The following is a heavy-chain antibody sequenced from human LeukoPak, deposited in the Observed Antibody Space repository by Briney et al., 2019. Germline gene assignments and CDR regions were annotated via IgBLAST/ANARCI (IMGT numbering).Heavy chain of an antibody. Sequence: SETLSLTCAVSGYSISSGYYWGWIRQPPGKGLEWIGSIYHSGSTYYNPSLKSRVTISVDTSKNQFSLKLSSVTAADTAVYYCARTGSGKQAHYFDYWGQGTLVTVSS. CDR2: IYHSGST. CDR3: ARTGSGKQAHYFDY. D-gene: IGHD3-10*01. CDR1: GYSISSGYY. V-gene: IGHV4-38-2*01. J-gene: IGHJ4*02.